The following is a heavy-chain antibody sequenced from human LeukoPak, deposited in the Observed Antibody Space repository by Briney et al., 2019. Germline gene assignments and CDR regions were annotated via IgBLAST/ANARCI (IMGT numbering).Heavy chain of an antibody. Sequence: GGSLRLSCSVSGFSGIRFSTYPMNWVPQAPGKGLQGDSTITDTGDRRYYAESVKGRFTVSRDNSKGTLYVQMNSLRPEDTDYYYCARDWDYWGQGTLVTVSS. CDR1: GFSGIRFSTYP. V-gene: IGHV3-23*01. J-gene: IGHJ4*02. CDR2: ITDTGDRR. CDR3: ARDWDY.